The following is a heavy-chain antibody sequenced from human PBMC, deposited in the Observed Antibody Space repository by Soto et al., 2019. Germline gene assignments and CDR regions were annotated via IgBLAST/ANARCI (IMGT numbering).Heavy chain of an antibody. CDR1: GFTFSSYG. CDR2: IWYDGSKK. Sequence: GGSLRLSCAASGFTFSSYGMHWVRQAPGKGLEWVAVIWYDGSKKYYADSVKGRFTISRDNSKSTLYLEMNSLRTEDTAVYYCAKDRGALRWSEEHYYFDYWGQGTLVTVSS. D-gene: IGHD4-17*01. V-gene: IGHV3-30*02. J-gene: IGHJ4*02. CDR3: AKDRGALRWSEEHYYFDY.